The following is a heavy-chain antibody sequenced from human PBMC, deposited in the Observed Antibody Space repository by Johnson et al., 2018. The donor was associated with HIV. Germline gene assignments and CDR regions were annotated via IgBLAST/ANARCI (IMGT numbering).Heavy chain of an antibody. CDR1: GFTFSTYW. CDR3: ARDITPHKEGDAFDI. CDR2: IKQDGSEK. Sequence: VESGGGLVPPGGSLRLSCAASGFTFSTYWMSWVRQAPGKGLEWVANIKQDGSEKYYVDSVKGRFTISRDNAKNSLYLQMNSLRAEDTAVYYCARDITPHKEGDAFDIWGQGTMVTVSS. V-gene: IGHV3-7*01. D-gene: IGHD1-14*01. J-gene: IGHJ3*02.